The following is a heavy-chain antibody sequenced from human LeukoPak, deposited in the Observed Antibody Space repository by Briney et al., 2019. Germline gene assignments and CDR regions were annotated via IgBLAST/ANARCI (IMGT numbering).Heavy chain of an antibody. V-gene: IGHV5-10-1*01. J-gene: IGHJ4*02. CDR2: IDPSDSYT. Sequence: GESLKISCKGSGYSFTSYWISWVRQLPGKGLEWMGRIDPSDSYTNYSPSFQGHVTISADKSISTAYLQWSSLKASDTAMYYCARHYGGILTGSDYWGQGTLVTVSS. CDR3: ARHYGGILTGSDY. D-gene: IGHD3-9*01. CDR1: GYSFTSYW.